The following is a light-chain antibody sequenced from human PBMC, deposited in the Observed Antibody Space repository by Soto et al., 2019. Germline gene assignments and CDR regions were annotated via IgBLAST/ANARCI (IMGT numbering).Light chain of an antibody. CDR2: GAS. CDR1: QSVNSIY. V-gene: IGKV3-20*01. Sequence: EIVLTQSPGTLSLSPGERATLSCRASQSVNSIYLAWYQQKPGQAPRLLVYGASSRATGIPDTFSGSWSGTDFTLTISRLEPEDFAVYYCQQYGSSPRTFGQGTKVEIK. CDR3: QQYGSSPRT. J-gene: IGKJ1*01.